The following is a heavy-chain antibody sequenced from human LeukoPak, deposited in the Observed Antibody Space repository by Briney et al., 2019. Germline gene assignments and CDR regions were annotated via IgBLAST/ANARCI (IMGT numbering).Heavy chain of an antibody. Sequence: SQTLSLTCTVSGGSISSGDYYWSWIRQPPGKGLEWIGYIYYSGSTYYNPSLKSRVTISVDTSKNQFSLKLSSVTAADTAVYYCARALVPAAMPWYFDLWGRGTLVTVSS. CDR1: GGSISSGDYY. D-gene: IGHD2-2*01. J-gene: IGHJ2*01. V-gene: IGHV4-30-4*01. CDR3: ARALVPAAMPWYFDL. CDR2: IYYSGST.